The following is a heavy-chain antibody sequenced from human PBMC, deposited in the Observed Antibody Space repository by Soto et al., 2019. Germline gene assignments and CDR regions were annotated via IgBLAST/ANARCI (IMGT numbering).Heavy chain of an antibody. CDR2: IKSKTDGGTT. CDR3: TTYLRLGYYFDY. CDR1: GFTFSNAW. J-gene: IGHJ4*02. Sequence: EVPLVESGGGLVKPGGSLRLSCAASGFTFSNAWMSWVRQAPGKGLEWVGRIKSKTDGGTTDYAAPVKGRFTISRDDSKNTLYLQMNSLKTEDTAVYYCTTYLRLGYYFDYWGQGTLVTVSS. V-gene: IGHV3-15*01. D-gene: IGHD3-16*01.